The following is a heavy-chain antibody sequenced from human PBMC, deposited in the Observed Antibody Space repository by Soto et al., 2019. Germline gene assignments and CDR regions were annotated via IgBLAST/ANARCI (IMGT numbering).Heavy chain of an antibody. V-gene: IGHV4-4*02. CDR1: GGSFTSNNW. CDR2: IYRTGST. D-gene: IGHD5-12*01. Sequence: TLSLTCAVSGGSFTSNNWWTWVRQPPGQGVEWIGEIYRTGSTNYNPSLKSRCTRSLDKSENHFSLKVTSLTAADTAVYDCASRDPGNSVDYWGQGTLVTVSS. J-gene: IGHJ4*02. CDR3: ASRDPGNSVDY.